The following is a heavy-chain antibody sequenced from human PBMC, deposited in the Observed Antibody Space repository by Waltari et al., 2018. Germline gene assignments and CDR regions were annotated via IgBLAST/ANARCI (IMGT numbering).Heavy chain of an antibody. CDR1: GGTFSSYA. D-gene: IGHD2-15*01. Sequence: QVQLVQSGAEVKKPGSSVKVSCKASGGTFSSYAISWVRQAPGQGLEWMGGIIPIFGTANYAQKFQGRVTIPADKSTSTAYMELSSLRSEDTAVYYCARERGYCSGGSCYVDYWGQGTLVTVSS. J-gene: IGHJ4*02. V-gene: IGHV1-69*14. CDR2: IIPIFGTA. CDR3: ARERGYCSGGSCYVDY.